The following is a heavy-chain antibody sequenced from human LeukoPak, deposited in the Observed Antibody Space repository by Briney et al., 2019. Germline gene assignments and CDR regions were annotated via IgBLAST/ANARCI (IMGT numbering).Heavy chain of an antibody. Sequence: GGSLRLSCAASGFTLFSYEMTCVRQAPGRGEEWVSYISSCGSTIYYADSVKGRFTISRDNAKNSLYLQMNSLRAEDTAVYYCARDRGWGMDVWGKGTTVTISS. J-gene: IGHJ6*03. CDR2: ISSCGSTI. CDR3: ARDRGWGMDV. V-gene: IGHV3-48*03. D-gene: IGHD5-12*01. CDR1: GFTLFSYE.